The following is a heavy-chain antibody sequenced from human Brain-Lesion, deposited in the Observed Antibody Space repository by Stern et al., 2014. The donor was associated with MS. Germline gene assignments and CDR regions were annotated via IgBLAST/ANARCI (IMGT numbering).Heavy chain of an antibody. D-gene: IGHD3-3*02. CDR1: GGSVSSGGYF. V-gene: IGHV4-31*03. Sequence: VQLVESGPGLVKPLQTLSLTCTVSGGSVSSGGYFWNWLRPHPGKGLEWIGHVYYSGSIAYNPSLKSRVTISVDTSKNQFSLRLRSVTAADTAVYYCARNPALWYFDLWGRGTLAAVFS. CDR3: ARNPALWYFDL. CDR2: VYYSGSI. J-gene: IGHJ2*01.